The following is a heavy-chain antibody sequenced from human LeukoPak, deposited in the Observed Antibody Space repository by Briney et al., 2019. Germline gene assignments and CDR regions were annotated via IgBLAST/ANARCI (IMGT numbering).Heavy chain of an antibody. D-gene: IGHD6-13*01. CDR1: GFTLSNHW. J-gene: IGHJ4*02. Sequence: PGGSLRLSCAASGFTLSNHWMIWVRQAPGKGLEWVSSISSSSSYIYYADSVKGRFTISRDNAKNSLYLQMNSLRAEDTAVYYCARAFSSSSWLFDYWGQGTLVTVSS. CDR3: ARAFSSSSWLFDY. CDR2: ISSSSSYI. V-gene: IGHV3-21*01.